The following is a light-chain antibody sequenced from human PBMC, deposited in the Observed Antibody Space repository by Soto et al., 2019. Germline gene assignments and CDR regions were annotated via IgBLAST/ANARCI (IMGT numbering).Light chain of an antibody. CDR1: QGISSY. V-gene: IGKV1-9*01. Sequence: IQLTQSPSSLSASVGDRVTITCRASQGISSYLAWYQQKPGKAPKLLIYAASTLQSGVPSRFSGSGSGTEFTLTISSLQPDDFATHYCQQYNSYPITFGQVTRLE. J-gene: IGKJ5*01. CDR3: QQYNSYPIT. CDR2: AAS.